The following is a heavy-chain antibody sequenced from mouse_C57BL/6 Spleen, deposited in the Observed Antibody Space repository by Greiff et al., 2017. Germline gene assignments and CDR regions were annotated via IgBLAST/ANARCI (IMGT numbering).Heavy chain of an antibody. CDR2: ISSGGSYT. CDR3: ARHELATVVASPYYFDY. J-gene: IGHJ2*01. D-gene: IGHD1-1*01. CDR1: GFTFSSYG. V-gene: IGHV5-6*02. Sequence: EVKVEESGGDLVKPGGSLKLSCAASGFTFSSYGMSWVRQTPDKRLEWVATISSGGSYTYYPDSVKGRFTISRDNAKNTLYLQMSSLKSEDTAMYYCARHELATVVASPYYFDYWGQGTTLTVSS.